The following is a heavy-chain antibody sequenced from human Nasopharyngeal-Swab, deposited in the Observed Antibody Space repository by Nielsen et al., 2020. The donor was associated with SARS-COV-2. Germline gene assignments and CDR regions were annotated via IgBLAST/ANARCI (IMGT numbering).Heavy chain of an antibody. D-gene: IGHD5-18*01. CDR2: MNPNSGNT. J-gene: IGHJ6*02. CDR3: ARALTVDTAMVIYYYYYYGMDV. V-gene: IGHV1-8*01. Sequence: WERQAPGQGLEWMGWMNPNSGNTGYAQKFQGRVTMTSYTSISTAYMELSSLRSEDTAVYYCARALTVDTAMVIYYYYYYGMDVWGQGTTVTVSS.